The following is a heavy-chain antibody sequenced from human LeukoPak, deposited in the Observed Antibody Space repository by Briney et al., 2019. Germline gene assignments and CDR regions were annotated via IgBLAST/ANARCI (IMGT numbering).Heavy chain of an antibody. D-gene: IGHD2-15*01. Sequence: SVKVSCMTSGGTFNNSAISWVRQAPGQGLEWLGGIMPLFGTAGYAQKFQGRVTITKDESTRTVYLELTSLTSDDTAVYYCARDSQDDPNWFDPWGQGTLVTVS. CDR1: GGTFNNSA. CDR2: IMPLFGTA. J-gene: IGHJ5*02. CDR3: ARDSQDDPNWFDP. V-gene: IGHV1-69*05.